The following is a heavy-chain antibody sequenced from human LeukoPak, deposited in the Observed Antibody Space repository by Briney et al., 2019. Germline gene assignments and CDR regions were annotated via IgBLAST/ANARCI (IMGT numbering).Heavy chain of an antibody. CDR1: GFTFGDYA. V-gene: IGHV3-9*01. CDR2: IRWNSGNI. D-gene: IGHD4-17*01. Sequence: GGSLRLSCAASGFTFGDYAMHWVRQAPGKGLEWVSGIRWNSGNIGYADSVKGRFTISRENAKNSLYLQMNSLRAEDTALYYCANLHGDYRDYWGQGTLVTVSS. J-gene: IGHJ4*02. CDR3: ANLHGDYRDY.